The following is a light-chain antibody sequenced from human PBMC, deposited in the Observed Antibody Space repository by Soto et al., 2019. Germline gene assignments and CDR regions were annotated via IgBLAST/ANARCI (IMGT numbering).Light chain of an antibody. CDR3: QHYANWPRT. CDR2: GAS. J-gene: IGKJ4*01. V-gene: IGKV3-15*01. CDR1: QGIGSP. Sequence: EIVMTQSPATLSVSPGEGATLSCRASQGIGSPLARYQQKPAQTPRPLIYGASTRATGVPARFSCSASGTEVTLTNTSLQSDEFAVYYWQHYANWPRTVGGGTKVDSK.